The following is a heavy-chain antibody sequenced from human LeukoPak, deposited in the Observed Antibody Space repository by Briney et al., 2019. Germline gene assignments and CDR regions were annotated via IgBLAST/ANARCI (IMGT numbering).Heavy chain of an antibody. CDR2: IYSGGST. Sequence: GGSLRLSCAISGFTVSNNYMSWVRQPPGKGLEWVSVIYSGGSTYYADSVKGRFTISRDTSRNTLYLQMNSLRAEDTAVYYCARGGGAYCGGDCFRAFDIWGQGTMVTVSP. CDR3: ARGGGAYCGGDCFRAFDI. D-gene: IGHD2-21*02. J-gene: IGHJ3*02. V-gene: IGHV3-53*01. CDR1: GFTVSNNY.